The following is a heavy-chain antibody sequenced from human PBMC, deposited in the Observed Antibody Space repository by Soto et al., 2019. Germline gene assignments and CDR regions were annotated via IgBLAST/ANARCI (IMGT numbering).Heavy chain of an antibody. CDR1: GYTFTSYA. V-gene: IGHV1-3*01. Sequence: ASVKVSCKASGYTFTSYAMHWVRQAPGQRLEWMGWINADNGNTKYSQKFQGRVTITRDTSASTAYMELSSLRSEDTAVYYCARDIEDYGGNSYWFDPWGQGTLVTVSS. CDR2: INADNGNT. D-gene: IGHD4-17*01. J-gene: IGHJ5*02. CDR3: ARDIEDYGGNSYWFDP.